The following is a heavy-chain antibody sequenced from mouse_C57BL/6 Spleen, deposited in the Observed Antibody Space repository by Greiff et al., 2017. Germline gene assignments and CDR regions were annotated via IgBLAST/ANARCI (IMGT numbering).Heavy chain of an antibody. D-gene: IGHD2-5*01. CDR3: ARSYSNPWVAY. CDR2: INPNNGGT. Sequence: EVQLQQSGPELVKPGASVKIPCKASGYTFTDYNMDWVKQSHGKSLEWIGDINPNNGGTIYNQKFKGKATLTVDKSSSTAYMELRSLTSEDTAFYYCARSYSNPWVAYWGQGTLVTVSA. V-gene: IGHV1-18*01. CDR1: GYTFTDYN. J-gene: IGHJ3*01.